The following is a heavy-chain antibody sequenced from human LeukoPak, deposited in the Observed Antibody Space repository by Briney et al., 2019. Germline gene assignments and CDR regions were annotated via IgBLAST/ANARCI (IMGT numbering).Heavy chain of an antibody. CDR3: ARDERGYYGSGPFYFDY. J-gene: IGHJ4*02. CDR1: GDSVSSNSAA. D-gene: IGHD3-10*01. V-gene: IGHV6-1*01. Sequence: SQTLSLTCAISGDSVSSNSAAWNWIRQSPSRGLEWLGRTYYRPKWYNDYAVSVKSRITINPDTSKNQFSLQLNSVTPEDTAVYYCARDERGYYGSGPFYFDYWGQGTLVTVSS. CDR2: TYYRPKWYN.